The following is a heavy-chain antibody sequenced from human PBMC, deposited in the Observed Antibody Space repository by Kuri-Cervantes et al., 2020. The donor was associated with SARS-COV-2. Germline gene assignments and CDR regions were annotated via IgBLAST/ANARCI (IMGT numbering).Heavy chain of an antibody. D-gene: IGHD5-24*01. CDR2: IYHSGTT. CDR1: GGSISSGGYY. J-gene: IGHJ4*02. CDR3: ARGMAEVSYYFDY. V-gene: IGHV4-30-2*01. Sequence: SETLSLTCTVSGGSISSGGYYWSWIRQPPGKGLEWIGYIYHSGTTYYNPSLKSRVTISVDTSKNQLSLNVSSVTAADTAVYYCARGMAEVSYYFDYWGQGTLVTVSS.